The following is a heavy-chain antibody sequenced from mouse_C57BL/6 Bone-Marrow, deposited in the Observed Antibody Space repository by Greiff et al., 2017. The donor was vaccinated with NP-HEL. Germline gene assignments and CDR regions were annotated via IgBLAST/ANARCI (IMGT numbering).Heavy chain of an antibody. CDR2: INPSTGGT. J-gene: IGHJ2*01. CDR1: GYSFTGYY. V-gene: IGHV1-42*01. Sequence: VQLQQSGPELVKPGASVKISCKASGYSFTGYYMNWVKQSPEKSLEWIGEINPSTGGTTYNQKFKAKATLTVDKSSSTAYMQLKSLTSEDSAVYYCARWEDYSSSFYYFDYWGQGTTLTVSS. D-gene: IGHD1-1*01. CDR3: ARWEDYSSSFYYFDY.